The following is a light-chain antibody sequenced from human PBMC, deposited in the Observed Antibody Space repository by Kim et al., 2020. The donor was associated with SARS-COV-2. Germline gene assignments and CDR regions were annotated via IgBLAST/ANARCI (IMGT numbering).Light chain of an antibody. CDR2: GAS. J-gene: IGKJ2*01. V-gene: IGKV3-20*01. CDR3: QQYGSSLVT. Sequence: DIVLTQSPGALSLSPGERATLSCRASQSVSSNYLAWYQQKPGQAPRLLIYGASSRATGFPDRFSGSGSGTDFTLTISRLEPEDFAVYFCQQYGSSLVTFGQGTKLEI. CDR1: QSVSSNY.